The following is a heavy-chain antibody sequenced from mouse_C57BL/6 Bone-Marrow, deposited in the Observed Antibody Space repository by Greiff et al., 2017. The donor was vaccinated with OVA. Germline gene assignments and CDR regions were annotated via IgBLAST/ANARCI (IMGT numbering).Heavy chain of an antibody. Sequence: VQLQQSGPELVRPGVSVKISCKGSGYTFTDYAMHWVKQSHAKSLEWIGVISTYYGDASYNQKLKDKATMTVDKSSSTAYMELARLTSEDSAVYYCARTFMYYYGSSPDYWGQGTTLTVSS. CDR3: ARTFMYYYGSSPDY. CDR1: GYTFTDYA. CDR2: ISTYYGDA. D-gene: IGHD1-1*01. V-gene: IGHV1-67*01. J-gene: IGHJ2*01.